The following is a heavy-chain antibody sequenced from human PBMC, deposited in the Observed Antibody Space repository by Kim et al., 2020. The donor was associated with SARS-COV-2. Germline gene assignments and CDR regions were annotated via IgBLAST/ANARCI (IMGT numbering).Heavy chain of an antibody. V-gene: IGHV4-59*01. CDR3: ARVLEGYSSGWYFDY. Sequence: IRQPPGKGLEWIGYIYYSGSPNYNPSLKSRVTISVDTSKNQFSLKLSSVTAADTAVYYCARVLEGYSSGWYFDYWGQGTLVTVSS. CDR2: IYYSGSP. D-gene: IGHD6-19*01. J-gene: IGHJ4*02.